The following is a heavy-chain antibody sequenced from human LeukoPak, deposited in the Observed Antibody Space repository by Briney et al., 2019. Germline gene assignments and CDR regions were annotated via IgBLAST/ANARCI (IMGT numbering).Heavy chain of an antibody. J-gene: IGHJ4*02. V-gene: IGHV4-61*02. CDR3: ARVTGYMIEDYFDY. CDR2: IYTSGST. D-gene: IGHD3-22*01. CDR1: GGSISSGSYY. Sequence: SQTLSLTCTVSGGSISSGSYYWSWIRQPAGKGLEWIGRIYTSGSTNYNPSLKSRVTISVETSKNQFSLKLSSVTAADTAVYYCARVTGYMIEDYFDYRGQGTLVTVSS.